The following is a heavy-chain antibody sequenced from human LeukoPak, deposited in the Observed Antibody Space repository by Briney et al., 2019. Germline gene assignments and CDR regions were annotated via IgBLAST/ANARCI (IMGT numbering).Heavy chain of an antibody. CDR2: ISAYNGNT. D-gene: IGHD6-13*01. CDR1: GYTFTSYS. J-gene: IGHJ4*02. Sequence: ASVKVSCKASGYTFTSYSISWVRQAPGQGLEWMGWISAYNGNTNYAQKLQGRVTMTTDTSTSTAYVELRSLRSDDTAVYYCARDPYSSSWPDYWGQGTLVTVSS. CDR3: ARDPYSSSWPDY. V-gene: IGHV1-18*01.